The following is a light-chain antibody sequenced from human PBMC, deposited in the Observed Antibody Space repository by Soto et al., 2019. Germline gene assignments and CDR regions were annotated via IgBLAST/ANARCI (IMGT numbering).Light chain of an antibody. CDR2: DAT. V-gene: IGKV1-13*02. Sequence: AIQLTQSPSSLSASVGARVIITCRASQGISRGLAWYQQLPGRPPKLLIYDATSLESGVPSRFSGSGSGTEFTLTISCLQPEDLATYYCQHFSGPPTFGGGTKVEIK. J-gene: IGKJ4*01. CDR1: QGISRG. CDR3: QHFSGPPT.